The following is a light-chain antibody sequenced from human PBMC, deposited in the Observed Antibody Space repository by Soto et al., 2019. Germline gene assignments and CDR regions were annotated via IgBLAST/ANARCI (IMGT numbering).Light chain of an antibody. CDR2: EGS. Sequence: QCALTQPASVSGSPGQSITISCTGTSSDVGTYNLVSWFQQHSGKAPKLMIYEGSRRPSGVSNRFSGSKSGNTASLIISGLQAEDETDYYCCSYAGSGTYVFGTGTKVTVL. J-gene: IGLJ1*01. V-gene: IGLV2-23*01. CDR1: SSDVGTYNL. CDR3: CSYAGSGTYV.